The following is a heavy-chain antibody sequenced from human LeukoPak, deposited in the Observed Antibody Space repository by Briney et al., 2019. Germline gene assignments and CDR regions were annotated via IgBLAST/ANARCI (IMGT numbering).Heavy chain of an antibody. V-gene: IGHV4-39*07. CDR3: ARGRRGSYFQDY. CDR2: MWFGATT. D-gene: IGHD1-26*01. Sequence: PSETLSLTCTVSGDSISSSSSYWGWIRQPPGKGLEWIGSMWFGATTSYDPSLKGRVTISVDPSKNQFSLKLSSMTAADTALYYCARGRRGSYFQDYWGQGTLVTVSS. CDR1: GDSISSSSSY. J-gene: IGHJ4*02.